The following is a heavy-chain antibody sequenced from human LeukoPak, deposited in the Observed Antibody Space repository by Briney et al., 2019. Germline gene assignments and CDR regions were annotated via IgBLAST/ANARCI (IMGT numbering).Heavy chain of an antibody. CDR3: ARERGRELEDY. Sequence: GGSLRLSCAASGFTFSNAWMSWVRQAPGKGLEWVANIKQDGSEKYYVDSVKGRFTISRDNAKNSLYLQMNSLRAEDTAVYYCARERGRELEDYWGQGTLVTVSS. D-gene: IGHD1-1*01. V-gene: IGHV3-7*01. J-gene: IGHJ4*02. CDR1: GFTFSNAW. CDR2: IKQDGSEK.